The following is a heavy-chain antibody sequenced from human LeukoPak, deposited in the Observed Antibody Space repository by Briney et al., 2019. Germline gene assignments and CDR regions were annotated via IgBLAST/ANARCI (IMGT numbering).Heavy chain of an antibody. CDR2: IWYDGSNK. CDR3: AKDLLTTVTTGY. D-gene: IGHD4-17*01. CDR1: GFTFSSYG. Sequence: GGSLRLSCAASGFTFSSYGMHWVRQAPGKGLEWVAVIWYDGSNKYYADSAKGRFTISRDNSKNTLYLQMNSLRAEDTAVYYCAKDLLTTVTTGYWGQGTLVTVSS. V-gene: IGHV3-33*06. J-gene: IGHJ4*02.